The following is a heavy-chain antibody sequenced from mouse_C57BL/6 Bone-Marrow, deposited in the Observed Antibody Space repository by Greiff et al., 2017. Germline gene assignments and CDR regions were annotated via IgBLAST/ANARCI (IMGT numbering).Heavy chain of an antibody. CDR2: IYPGSGNT. CDR3: ARGRAMDY. Sequence: VQLQQSGAELVRPGASVKLSCKASGYTFTDYYINWVKQRPGQGLEWIARIYPGSGNTYYNEKFKGKATLTAEKSSSTAYMQLSSLTSEDSAVYFWARGRAMDYWGQGTSVTVSS. V-gene: IGHV1-76*01. CDR1: GYTFTDYY. J-gene: IGHJ4*01.